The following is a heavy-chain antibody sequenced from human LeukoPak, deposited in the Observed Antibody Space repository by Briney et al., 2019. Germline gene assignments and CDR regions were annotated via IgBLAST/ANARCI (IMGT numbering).Heavy chain of an antibody. CDR2: ISGSGGNI. CDR3: ARGFLFPYYFDY. V-gene: IGHV3-48*03. J-gene: IGHJ4*02. Sequence: HPGGSLRLSCAASGFTFSSYEMNWVRQAPGKGLEWVSYISGSGGNIYYADSVKGRFTITRDNAKNSLFLQMNSLRAEDTAVYYCARGFLFPYYFDYWGQGTLVTVSS. CDR1: GFTFSSYE.